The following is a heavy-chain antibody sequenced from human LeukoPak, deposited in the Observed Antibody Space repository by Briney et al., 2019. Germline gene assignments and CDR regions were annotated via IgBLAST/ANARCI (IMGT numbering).Heavy chain of an antibody. CDR1: GYSISSGYY. CDR2: IHHSGST. CDR3: ARQDPQGVI. V-gene: IGHV4-38-2*02. Sequence: SETLSLTCIVSGYSISSGYYWGWIRQPPGKGLEWIGNIHHSGSTYYNPSLKSRVTISVDTSKNQLSLKLSSVTAADTAMYYCARQDPQGVIWGQGTLVTVSS. J-gene: IGHJ4*02.